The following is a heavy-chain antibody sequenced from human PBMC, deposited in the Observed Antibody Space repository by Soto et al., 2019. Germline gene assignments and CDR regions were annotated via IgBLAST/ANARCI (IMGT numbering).Heavy chain of an antibody. CDR1: GGSFSGYY. CDR2: INHSGST. J-gene: IGHJ4*02. Sequence: QVQLQQWGAGLLKPSETLSLTCAVYGGSFSGYYWSWIRQPPGKGLEWLGEINHSGSTNYNPYLTSRVTTSVDTSKNQFSLKLSSVTAADTAVYYCARRDDCSSSSCYCGLPYRVATAFDYWGQGTMVTVSS. V-gene: IGHV4-34*01. D-gene: IGHD2-2*01. CDR3: ARRDDCSSSSCYCGLPYRVATAFDY.